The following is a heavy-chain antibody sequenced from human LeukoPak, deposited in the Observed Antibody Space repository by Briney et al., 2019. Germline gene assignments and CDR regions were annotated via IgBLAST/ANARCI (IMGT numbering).Heavy chain of an antibody. CDR1: GFTFSTYG. J-gene: IGHJ6*03. V-gene: IGHV3-7*01. D-gene: IGHD3-10*01. Sequence: GGSLRLSCAASGFTFSTYGMDWVRQAPGKGLEWVANIKQDGSEKYYVDSVKGRFTISRDNAKNSLYLQMNSLRAEDTAVYYCARDLGPGIYYYYMDVWGKGTTVTVSS. CDR3: ARDLGPGIYYYYMDV. CDR2: IKQDGSEK.